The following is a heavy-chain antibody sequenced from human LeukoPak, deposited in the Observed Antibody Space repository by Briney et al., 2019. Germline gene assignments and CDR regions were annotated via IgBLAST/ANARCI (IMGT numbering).Heavy chain of an antibody. CDR1: GYTFTGYY. Sequence: ASVKVSCKASGYTFTGYYMHWVRQAPGQGLEWMGWINPNSGGPNYAQKFQGRVTMTRDTSISTAYMELSRLRSDDTAVYYCARDSGLLRTGTDYWGQGTLVTVSS. CDR2: INPNSGGP. J-gene: IGHJ4*02. D-gene: IGHD3-10*02. CDR3: ARDSGLLRTGTDY. V-gene: IGHV1-2*02.